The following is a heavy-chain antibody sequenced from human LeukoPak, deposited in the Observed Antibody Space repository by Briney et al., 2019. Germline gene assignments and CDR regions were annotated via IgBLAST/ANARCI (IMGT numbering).Heavy chain of an antibody. CDR3: ARARIAVAGTGVNN. D-gene: IGHD6-19*01. CDR1: GYTFTSYY. J-gene: IGHJ4*02. V-gene: IGHV1-2*06. Sequence: ASVKVSCKASGYTFTSYYMHWVRQAPGQGLEWMGRINPNSGGTNYAQKFQGRVTMTRDTSISTAYMELSRLRSDDTAVYYCARARIAVAGTGVNNWGQGTLVTVSS. CDR2: INPNSGGT.